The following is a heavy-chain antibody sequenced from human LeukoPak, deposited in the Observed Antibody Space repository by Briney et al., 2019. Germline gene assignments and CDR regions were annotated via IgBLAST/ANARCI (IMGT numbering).Heavy chain of an antibody. CDR3: ARDRRSTSCCGYFDL. J-gene: IGHJ2*01. Sequence: SETLSLTCAVYGGSFSGYYWSWIRQPPGKGLEWIGEINHSGSTNYNPSLKSRVTISVDTSKNQFSLKLSSVTAADTAVYYCARDRRSTSCCGYFDLWGRGTLVTVSS. D-gene: IGHD2-2*01. V-gene: IGHV4-34*01. CDR1: GGSFSGYY. CDR2: INHSGST.